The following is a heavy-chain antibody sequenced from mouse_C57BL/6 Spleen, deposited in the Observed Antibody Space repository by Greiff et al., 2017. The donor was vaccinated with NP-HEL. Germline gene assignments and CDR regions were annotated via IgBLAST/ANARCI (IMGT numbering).Heavy chain of an antibody. CDR2: IYPSDSET. Sequence: VKLQQPGAELVRPGSSVKLSCKASGYTFTSYWMDWVKQRPGQGLEWIGNIYPSDSETHYNQKFKDKATLTVDKSSSTAYMQLSSLTSEDSAVYYCAREGWSPYYFDYWGQGTTLTVSS. CDR1: GYTFTSYW. CDR3: AREGWSPYYFDY. V-gene: IGHV1-61*01. J-gene: IGHJ2*01. D-gene: IGHD2-3*01.